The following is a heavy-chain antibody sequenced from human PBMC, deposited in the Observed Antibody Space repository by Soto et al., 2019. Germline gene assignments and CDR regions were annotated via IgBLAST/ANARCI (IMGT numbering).Heavy chain of an antibody. CDR2: ISFSGAT. V-gene: IGHV4-59*01. Sequence: SETLSLTCTVSGVSITSYFWSWIRQTPGKGLDWIGSISFSGATYSNPSLKGRAALSVDTSENHLSLTLNSVTSADTAVYFCARDRRDGYKRYFDIWGQGTMVTVSS. D-gene: IGHD5-12*01. CDR3: ARDRRDGYKRYFDI. J-gene: IGHJ3*02. CDR1: GVSITSYF.